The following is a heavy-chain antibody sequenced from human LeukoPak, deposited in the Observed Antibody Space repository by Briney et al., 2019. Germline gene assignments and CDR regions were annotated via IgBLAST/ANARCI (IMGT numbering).Heavy chain of an antibody. CDR2: ISSSSSYI. D-gene: IGHD3-16*02. Sequence: GGSLRLSCAASGFTFSSYSMNWVRQAPGKGLEWVSSISSSSSYIYYADSVKGRFTISRDNAKNSLYLQMNSPRAEDTAVYYCARSRYDYVWGSYRYTPAEYFQHWGQGTLVTVSS. CDR3: ARSRYDYVWGSYRYTPAEYFQH. J-gene: IGHJ1*01. CDR1: GFTFSSYS. V-gene: IGHV3-21*01.